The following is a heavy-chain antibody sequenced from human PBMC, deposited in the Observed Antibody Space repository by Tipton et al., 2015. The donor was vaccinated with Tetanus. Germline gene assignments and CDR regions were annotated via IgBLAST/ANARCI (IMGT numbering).Heavy chain of an antibody. CDR3: VREDVRPTLDCFDA. CDR2: ITFDVSTK. Sequence: QLVQSGGGVVQPGRSLRLSCAASGFTFSRYAMHWVRQAPGKGLEWVPVITFDVSTKYYADSVKGRFTLSRDNSQNTVHLQMSSLKVEDTAVYYCVREDVRPTLDCFDAWGQGALVIVSA. D-gene: IGHD2-21*02. CDR1: GFTFSRYA. J-gene: IGHJ4*02. V-gene: IGHV3-30-3*01.